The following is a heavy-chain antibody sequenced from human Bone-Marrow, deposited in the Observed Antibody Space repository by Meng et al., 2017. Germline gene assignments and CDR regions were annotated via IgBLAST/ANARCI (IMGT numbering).Heavy chain of an antibody. CDR3: ARAFFALVEVISYFQH. D-gene: IGHD6-13*01. J-gene: IGHJ1*01. Sequence: ASVKVSCKASGYTFTGYYMHWVRQAPGQGLEWMGWINPNSGGTNYAQKFQGRVTMTRDTSISTAYMALGRLRSDETAVYYCARAFFALVEVISYFQHWGQGTLVTVSS. CDR2: INPNSGGT. V-gene: IGHV1-2*02. CDR1: GYTFTGYY.